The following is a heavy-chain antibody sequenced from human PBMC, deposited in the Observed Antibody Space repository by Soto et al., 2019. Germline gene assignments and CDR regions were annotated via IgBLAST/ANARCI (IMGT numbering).Heavy chain of an antibody. J-gene: IGHJ4*02. V-gene: IGHV3-33*01. D-gene: IGHD6-13*01. CDR1: GFTFSSYG. Sequence: QVQLVESGGGVVQPGRSLRLSCAASGFTFSSYGMQWVRQAPGKGLEWVAVIRYDGSNKYYAYSVKGRFTTSRDNSKYXLYLXXNSXXAEDTAVYYCARDVVGIAAAHWGQGTLVTVSS. CDR3: ARDVVGIAAAH. CDR2: IRYDGSNK.